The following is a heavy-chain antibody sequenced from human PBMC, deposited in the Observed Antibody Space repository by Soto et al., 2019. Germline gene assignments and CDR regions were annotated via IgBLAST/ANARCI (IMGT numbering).Heavy chain of an antibody. CDR2: IYHSGST. D-gene: IGHD3-22*01. CDR3: ARRGRYYDSSGGAFDI. V-gene: IGHV4-4*02. CDR1: GGSISSSNW. Sequence: SETLSLTCAVSGGSISSSNWWSWVRQPPGKGLEWIGEIYHSGSTNYNPSLKSRVTISVDKSKNQFSLKLSSVTAADTAVYYCARRGRYYDSSGGAFDIWGQGTMVTVSS. J-gene: IGHJ3*02.